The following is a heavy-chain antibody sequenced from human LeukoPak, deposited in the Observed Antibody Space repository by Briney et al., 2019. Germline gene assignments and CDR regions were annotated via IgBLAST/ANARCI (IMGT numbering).Heavy chain of an antibody. Sequence: PSETLSLTCTVSGGSISSSYYWSWIRQPPGKGLEWIGYMYYSGSTYYNPSLKSRVTISVNTSKNQFSLKLSSVTAADTAVYYCASSHPLGSNNDYFTPFDYWGQGTLVTVSS. D-gene: IGHD3-16*01. CDR2: MYYSGST. J-gene: IGHJ4*02. CDR3: ASSHPLGSNNDYFTPFDY. CDR1: GGSISSSYY. V-gene: IGHV4-59*01.